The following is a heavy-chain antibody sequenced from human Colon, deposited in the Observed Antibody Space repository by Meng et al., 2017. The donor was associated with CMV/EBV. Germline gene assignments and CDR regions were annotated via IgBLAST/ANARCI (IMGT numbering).Heavy chain of an antibody. V-gene: IGHV1-2*02. Sequence: ASVKVSCKASGYTFTGYYMHWVRQAPGQGLEWMGWINPNSGGTTYAQSFQGRVTMTRDTSTSIAYMELRSLRSDDSAVYYCARDWQGANYYYYGMDVWGQGTTVTVSS. CDR2: INPNSGGT. J-gene: IGHJ6*01. CDR1: GYTFTGYY. CDR3: ARDWQGANYYYYGMDV. D-gene: IGHD3-16*01.